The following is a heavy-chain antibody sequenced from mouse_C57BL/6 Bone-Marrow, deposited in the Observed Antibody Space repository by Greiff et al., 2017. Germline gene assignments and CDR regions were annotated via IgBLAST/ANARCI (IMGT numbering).Heavy chain of an antibody. Sequence: VQVVESGAELVKPGASVKISCKASGYAFSSYWMNWVKQRPGKGLEWIGQIYPGDGDTNYNGKFKGKATLTADKSSSTAYMQLSSLTSEDSAVYFCARRPPFYYFDYWGQGTTLTVSS. CDR1: GYAFSSYW. V-gene: IGHV1-80*01. CDR3: ARRPPFYYFDY. J-gene: IGHJ2*01. CDR2: IYPGDGDT.